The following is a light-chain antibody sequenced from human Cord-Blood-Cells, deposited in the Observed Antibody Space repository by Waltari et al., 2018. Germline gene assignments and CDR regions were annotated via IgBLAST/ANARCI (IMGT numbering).Light chain of an antibody. Sequence: EIVLTQSPGTLSLSPGERATLSCRASQSVSSSYLAWYQQKPGQAPRLLIYGASVRAAGIPDRFSGSGSGTDFTLTISRLEPEDFAGYYCQQYGSSPITFGQGTRLEIK. V-gene: IGKV3-20*01. J-gene: IGKJ5*01. CDR3: QQYGSSPIT. CDR2: GAS. CDR1: QSVSSSY.